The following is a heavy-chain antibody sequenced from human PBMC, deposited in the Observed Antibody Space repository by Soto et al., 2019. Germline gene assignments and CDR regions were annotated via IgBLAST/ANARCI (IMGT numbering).Heavy chain of an antibody. D-gene: IGHD3-10*01. V-gene: IGHV4-59*01. CDR3: ARDGSFGFGMDV. Sequence: ASETLSLTCTVSGGSISSYYWSWIRQPPGKGLEWIGYIYYSGTTSYNPSLKSRVSTSLDTSKNQISLELRSVTAADTAVYYCARDGSFGFGMDVWGQGTTVTVSS. J-gene: IGHJ6*02. CDR1: GGSISSYY. CDR2: IYYSGTT.